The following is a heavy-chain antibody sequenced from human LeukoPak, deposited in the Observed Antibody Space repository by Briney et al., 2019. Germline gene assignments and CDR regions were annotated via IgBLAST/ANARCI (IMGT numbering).Heavy chain of an antibody. D-gene: IGHD1-26*01. CDR1: GGFISSGAYY. CDR2: ISYSGST. Sequence: SQTLSLTCTVSGGFISSGAYYWSWVRQPPGKGLEWIAYISYSGSTYYNPSLKSQVTISIDTSKNQFSLKLSSVTVADTAVYYCARDRGGLGATDYWGQGTLVTVSS. V-gene: IGHV4-30-4*08. J-gene: IGHJ4*02. CDR3: ARDRGGLGATDY.